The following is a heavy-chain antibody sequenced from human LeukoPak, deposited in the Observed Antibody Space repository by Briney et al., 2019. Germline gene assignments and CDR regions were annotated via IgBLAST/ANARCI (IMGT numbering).Heavy chain of an antibody. CDR2: IYTSGST. J-gene: IGHJ4*02. CDR3: AREVPNSGYSTRAIDS. V-gene: IGHV4-4*07. D-gene: IGHD3-3*01. Sequence: SETLSLTCTASGDSISSSFWSWIRQPAGKGLEWIGRIYTSGSTNYNPSLKSRVTLSVDTSKNQFSLNLTSVTAADTAVYYCAREVPNSGYSTRAIDSWGQGTLVTVSS. CDR1: GDSISSSF.